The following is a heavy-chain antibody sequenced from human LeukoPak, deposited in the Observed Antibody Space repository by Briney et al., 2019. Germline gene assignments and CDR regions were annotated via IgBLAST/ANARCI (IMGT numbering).Heavy chain of an antibody. Sequence: SETLSLTCTVSGGTISSGGYYWSWIRQHPGKGLEWIGYIYYSGSTYYNPSLKSRVTISVDTSKNQFSLKLSSVTAADTAVYYCARGPPGRIYCSSTSCYQNWFDPWGQGTLVTVSS. CDR2: IYYSGST. CDR1: GGTISSGGYY. V-gene: IGHV4-31*03. J-gene: IGHJ5*02. D-gene: IGHD2-2*01. CDR3: ARGPPGRIYCSSTSCYQNWFDP.